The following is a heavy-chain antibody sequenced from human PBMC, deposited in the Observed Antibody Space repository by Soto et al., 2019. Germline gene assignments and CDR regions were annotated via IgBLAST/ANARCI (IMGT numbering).Heavy chain of an antibody. CDR1: GFTFSIYW. D-gene: IGHD1-26*01. J-gene: IGHJ6*02. V-gene: IGHV3-74*01. Sequence: EVQLVESGGGLVQPGGSLRLSCAASGFTFSIYWMHWVRQAPGKGPVWVSRIDNAGSSARYADSVKGRFTISRANAKNTVYPQMNSLRAEDTAVYYCTRVGGCVSGMDVWCQGTTVSVSS. CDR2: IDNAGSSA. CDR3: TRVGGCVSGMDV.